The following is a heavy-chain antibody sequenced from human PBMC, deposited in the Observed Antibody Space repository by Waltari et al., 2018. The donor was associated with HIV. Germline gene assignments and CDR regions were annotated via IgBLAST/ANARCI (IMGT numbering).Heavy chain of an antibody. D-gene: IGHD4-4*01. J-gene: IGHJ4*02. CDR2: INWNGGTI. CDR3: ARDMGSTLTNNFDN. CDR1: VFPFDDHA. V-gene: IGHV3-9*01. Sequence: EVQLVESGGELVQPGRSLRLSCAASVFPFDDHAMHWVRQGPGKGLEWVSGINWNGGTIGYAASVKGRFTVSRDNAKNSLSLQMNSLRADDTAFYYCARDMGSTLTNNFDNWGQGTLVTVSS.